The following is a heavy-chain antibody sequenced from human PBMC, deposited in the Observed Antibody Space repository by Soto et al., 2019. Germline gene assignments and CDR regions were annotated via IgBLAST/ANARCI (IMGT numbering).Heavy chain of an antibody. D-gene: IGHD3-10*01. CDR2: IYYSGST. V-gene: IGHV4-59*01. J-gene: IGHJ5*02. Sequence: QVQLQESGPGLVKPSETLSLTCTVSGGSISSYYWSWIRQTPGKGLAWIGYIYYSGSTSYNPSLKSRVTISVDTANNEFSLKLSSVTAADTAVYYCARDAGGSGSSKFDPWGQGTLVIVSS. CDR1: GGSISSYY. CDR3: ARDAGGSGSSKFDP.